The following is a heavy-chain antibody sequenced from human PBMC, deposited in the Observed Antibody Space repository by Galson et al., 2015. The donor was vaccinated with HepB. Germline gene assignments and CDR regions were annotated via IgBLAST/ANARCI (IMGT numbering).Heavy chain of an antibody. CDR2: IIPIFGTA. V-gene: IGHV1-69*13. J-gene: IGHJ4*02. CDR1: GGTFSSYA. D-gene: IGHD6-19*01. Sequence: SVKVSCKASGGTFSSYAISWVRQAPGQGLEWMGGIIPIFGTANYAQKFQGRVTITADESTSTAYMELSSLRSEDTAVYYCARVGYSSGWYSGYFDYWGQGTLVTVSS. CDR3: ARVGYSSGWYSGYFDY.